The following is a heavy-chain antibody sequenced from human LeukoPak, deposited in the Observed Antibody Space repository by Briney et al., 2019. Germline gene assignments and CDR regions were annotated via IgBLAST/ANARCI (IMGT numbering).Heavy chain of an antibody. CDR2: ISGYNANA. CDR3: ARVGRGCSSIRCYWEDSFDP. J-gene: IGHJ5*02. D-gene: IGHD2-2*01. Sequence: ASVKVSCTASGYTFTNYGITWIREAPGQGHEWLGWISGYNANAHYAQNVQGRVTLTTDASTNTAYMELRGLTSDDTAMYYCARVGRGCSSIRCYWEDSFDPWGQRTPVTVSS. CDR1: GYTFTNYG. V-gene: IGHV1-18*01.